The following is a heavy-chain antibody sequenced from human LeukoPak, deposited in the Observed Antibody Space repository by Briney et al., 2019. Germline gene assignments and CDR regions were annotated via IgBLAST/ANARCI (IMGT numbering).Heavy chain of an antibody. Sequence: GGSLRVSCEASGLTFSEAWMHWVRQTPGKGLVWLSRMYGDMREISYADSVKGRFTISRDNAKNTVYLQMNSLRGEDTAVYYCARDLGLRGSTWGQGTLVTASS. CDR1: GLTFSEAW. V-gene: IGHV3-74*01. J-gene: IGHJ5*02. D-gene: IGHD3-10*01. CDR3: ARDLGLRGST. CDR2: MYGDMREI.